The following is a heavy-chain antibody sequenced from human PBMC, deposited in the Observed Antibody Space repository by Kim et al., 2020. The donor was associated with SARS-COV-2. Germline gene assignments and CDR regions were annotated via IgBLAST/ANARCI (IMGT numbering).Heavy chain of an antibody. CDR3: AKGLGSSWLGRYFDY. V-gene: IGHV3-30*02. Sequence: DSVEGRFTISRDNSKNTLYLQMNSLRAEDTAVYYCAKGLGSSWLGRYFDYWGQGTLVTVSS. J-gene: IGHJ4*02. D-gene: IGHD6-13*01.